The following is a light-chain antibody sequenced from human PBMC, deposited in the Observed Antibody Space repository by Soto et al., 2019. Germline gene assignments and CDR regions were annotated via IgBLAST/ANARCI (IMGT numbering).Light chain of an antibody. CDR1: QTVRTNY. Sequence: EFVLTQSPGTLSLSPGERATLYCRASQTVRTNYLAWYQQKPGQAPRLLIYDASSRAAGIPDRFSGGGSGTDFTLTISRLEPEDFAVYYCQQFSSYPLTFGGGTKVDI. V-gene: IGKV3-20*01. CDR2: DAS. CDR3: QQFSSYPLT. J-gene: IGKJ4*01.